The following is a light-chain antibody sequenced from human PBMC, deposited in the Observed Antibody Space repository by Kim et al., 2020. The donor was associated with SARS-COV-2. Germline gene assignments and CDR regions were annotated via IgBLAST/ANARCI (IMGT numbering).Light chain of an antibody. CDR1: QTINNN. CDR3: QQHTDWT. J-gene: IGKJ1*01. Sequence: EIVLTQSPASLSVSPGERATLSCRATQTINNNLAWYQQKPGQAPRLLIYGASTRATGIPARFSGSGSGTEFTLTISSLQSEDFALYYCQQHTDWTFGQGTKVDIK. CDR2: GAS. V-gene: IGKV3-15*01.